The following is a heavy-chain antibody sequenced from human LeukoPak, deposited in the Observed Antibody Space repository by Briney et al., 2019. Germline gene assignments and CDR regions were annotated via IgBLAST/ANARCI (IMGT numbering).Heavy chain of an antibody. CDR2: ISWDSGGI. CDR3: AKDIEGHGSEIDDVFDI. CDR1: GFSFDDYA. J-gene: IGHJ3*02. V-gene: IGHV3-9*01. Sequence: GGSLRLSCAASGFSFDDYAMHWVRQAPGKGLEWVSGISWDSGGIGYADSVKGRFTISRDNAKNSLYLQMKSLRVEDTALYYCAKDIEGHGSEIDDVFDIWGQGTTVTVSS. D-gene: IGHD3-10*01.